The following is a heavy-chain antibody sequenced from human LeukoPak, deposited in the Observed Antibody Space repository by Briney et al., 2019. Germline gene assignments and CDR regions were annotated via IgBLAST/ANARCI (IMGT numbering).Heavy chain of an antibody. CDR3: ARSRRGSSGSNLYTFGY. D-gene: IGHD6-19*01. CDR1: GGSFSGNY. CDR2: INPSGST. V-gene: IGHV4-34*01. J-gene: IGHJ4*02. Sequence: SETLSLTCAVYGGSFSGNYWSWIRQPPGKGLEWIGEINPSGSTNYNPSLKSRVTISVDTSKNQFSLKLSSVTAADTAVYYCARSRRGSSGSNLYTFGYWGQGTLVTVSS.